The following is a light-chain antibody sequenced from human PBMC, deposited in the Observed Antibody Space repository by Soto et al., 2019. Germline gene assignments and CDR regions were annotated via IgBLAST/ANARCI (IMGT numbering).Light chain of an antibody. CDR2: DAS. J-gene: IGKJ1*01. Sequence: EIVLTQSPATLCLSPGERATLSWRASQSVSSHLAWYQQKPGQAPRLLLYDASNSATGIPARFSGSGSATDYTLPTSSLQPQDFATYYCQQRSNCPQTFGQGTKVDIK. V-gene: IGKV3-11*01. CDR3: QQRSNCPQT. CDR1: QSVSSH.